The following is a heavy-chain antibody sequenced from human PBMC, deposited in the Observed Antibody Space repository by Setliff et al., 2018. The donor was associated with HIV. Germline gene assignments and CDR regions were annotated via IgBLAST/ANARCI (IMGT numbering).Heavy chain of an antibody. Sequence: PSETLSLTCTVSGGSISSYYWSWIRQPPGKGLEWIGYIYTSGRTNYNPSLKSRVTISVDTSKNQFSLKLSPVTAADTAVYYCARGLSFYDPGGFDYWGQGTLVTVSS. D-gene: IGHD3-22*01. J-gene: IGHJ4*02. CDR3: ARGLSFYDPGGFDY. V-gene: IGHV4-4*09. CDR1: GGSISSYY. CDR2: IYTSGRT.